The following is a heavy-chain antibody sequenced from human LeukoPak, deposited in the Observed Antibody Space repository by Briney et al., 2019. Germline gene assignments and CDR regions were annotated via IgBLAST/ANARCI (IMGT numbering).Heavy chain of an antibody. Sequence: GGSLRLSCAASGFTFSSYAMSWVRQAPGKGLEWVSDISGSGGTTYYADSVKGRFTISRDNSKNTLYLQMNSLRAEDTAVYYCAKGGGNIVVVPAVGNNYYYYYMDVWGKGTTVTVSS. J-gene: IGHJ6*03. D-gene: IGHD2-2*01. V-gene: IGHV3-23*01. CDR1: GFTFSSYA. CDR2: ISGSGGTT. CDR3: AKGGGNIVVVPAVGNNYYYYYMDV.